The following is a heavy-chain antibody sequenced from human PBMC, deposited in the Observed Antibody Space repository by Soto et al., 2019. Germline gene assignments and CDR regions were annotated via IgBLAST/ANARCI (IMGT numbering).Heavy chain of an antibody. CDR1: GFSLSTSGVA. J-gene: IGHJ4*02. Sequence: QITLKESGPTLVKPTQTLTLTCTFSGFSLSTSGVAVGWIRQPPGKALEWLALIYWDDDKRYSSSLNSRLTITKDTSKNQVVLTMTNMDPVDTATYCCAHSRPPRLLYFWGQGTLVTVSS. D-gene: IGHD6-6*01. CDR2: IYWDDDK. V-gene: IGHV2-5*02. CDR3: AHSRPPRLLYF.